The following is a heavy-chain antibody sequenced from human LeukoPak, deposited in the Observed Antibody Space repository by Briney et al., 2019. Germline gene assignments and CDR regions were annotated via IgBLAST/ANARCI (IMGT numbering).Heavy chain of an antibody. V-gene: IGHV3-30*18. D-gene: IGHD4-17*01. CDR1: GLSFISYG. J-gene: IGHJ4*02. CDR2: ISDDGRNK. CDR3: AKRPSDYGDYVTYFDY. Sequence: GGSLRLSCAASGLSFISYGMHWVRQAPGKGLEWVGVISDDGRNKNYADSVKGRFTISRDNSKDTLYLQMNSLRDEDTAVYYCAKRPSDYGDYVTYFDYWGQGTLVTVSS.